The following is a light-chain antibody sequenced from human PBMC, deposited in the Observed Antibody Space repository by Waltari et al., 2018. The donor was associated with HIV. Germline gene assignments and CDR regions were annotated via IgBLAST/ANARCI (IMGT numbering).Light chain of an antibody. V-gene: IGLV1-44*01. J-gene: IGLJ2*01. CDR2: SHH. CDR3: ASWDDSLNVML. Sequence: QSVLTQPPSAPGTPGQRVTISGSGGASHIGSNPVGWSQQVPGPAPNLLSYSHHQRPSGVPERYSGSKSGTSASLAIYGLQSEDEADYYCASWDDSLNVMLFGGGTKLTV. CDR1: ASHIGSNP.